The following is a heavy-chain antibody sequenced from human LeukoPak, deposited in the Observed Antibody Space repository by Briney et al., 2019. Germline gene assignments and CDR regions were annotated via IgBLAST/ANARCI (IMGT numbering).Heavy chain of an antibody. CDR1: GFTFSSDW. J-gene: IGHJ5*02. V-gene: IGHV3-74*01. D-gene: IGHD2-2*01. Sequence: PGGSLRLSCAASGFTFSSDWMHWVRQAPGKGLVWVSRINSDGSSTSYADSVKGRFTISRDNAKNTLYLQMNSLRAEDTAVYYCARTGYCSSTSCYNWFDPWGQGTLVTVSS. CDR3: ARTGYCSSTSCYNWFDP. CDR2: INSDGSST.